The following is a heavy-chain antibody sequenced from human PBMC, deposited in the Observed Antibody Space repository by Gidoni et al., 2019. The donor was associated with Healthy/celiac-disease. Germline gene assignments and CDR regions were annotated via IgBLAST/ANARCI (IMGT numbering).Heavy chain of an antibody. V-gene: IGHV3-23*01. CDR2: ISGSGGST. J-gene: IGHJ4*02. CDR3: AKALPVDTAMVAGHDFDY. Sequence: EVQLLESGGGLVQPGGSLRLSCAASGFTFSSYAMSWVRQAPGKGLGWVSAISGSGGSTYYADSVKGRFTISRDNSKNTLYLQMNSLRAEDTAVYYCAKALPVDTAMVAGHDFDYWGQGTLVTVSS. D-gene: IGHD5-18*01. CDR1: GFTFSSYA.